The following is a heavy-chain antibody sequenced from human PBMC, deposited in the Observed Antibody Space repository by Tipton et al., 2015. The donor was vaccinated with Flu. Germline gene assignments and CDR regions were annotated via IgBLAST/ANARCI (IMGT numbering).Heavy chain of an antibody. CDR1: GGSISSYY. CDR2: IYYSGST. J-gene: IGHJ4*02. D-gene: IGHD6-6*01. V-gene: IGHV4-59*08. Sequence: TLSLTCTVSGGSISSYYWSWIRQPPGKGLEWIGYIYYSGSTNYNPSLKSRVTISVDTSKNQFSLKLSSVTAADTAVYYCARHGGAKRSIAATKPFYFDYWGQGTLVTVSS. CDR3: ARHGGAKRSIAATKPFYFDY.